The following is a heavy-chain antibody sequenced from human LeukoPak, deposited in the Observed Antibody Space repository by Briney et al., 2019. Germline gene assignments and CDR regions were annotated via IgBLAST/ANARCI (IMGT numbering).Heavy chain of an antibody. CDR2: INPNSGGT. J-gene: IGHJ6*03. V-gene: IGHV1-2*02. CDR1: GYTFTGYY. Sequence: ASVKVSCKASGYTFTGYYMHWVRQAPGQGLEWMGWINPNSGGTNYAQKFQGRVTMTRDTSISTAYMELSRLRSDDTAVYYCARDSYDYVYMDVWGKGTTDTVSS. CDR3: ARDSYDYVYMDV. D-gene: IGHD3-16*01.